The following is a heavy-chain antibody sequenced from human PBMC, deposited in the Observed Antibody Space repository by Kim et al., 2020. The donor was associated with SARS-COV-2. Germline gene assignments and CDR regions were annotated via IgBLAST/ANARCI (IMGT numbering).Heavy chain of an antibody. J-gene: IGHJ5*02. D-gene: IGHD1-26*01. CDR3: ASLGSPTGFYP. V-gene: IGHV3-74*01. Sequence: GGSLRLSCAASGFTFSSYWMHWVRQAPGKGLVWVSRINSDGSSTSYADSVKGRFTISRDNAKNTLYLQMNSLRAEDTAVYYCASLGSPTGFYPWGQGTLVTVSS. CDR1: GFTFSSYW. CDR2: INSDGSST.